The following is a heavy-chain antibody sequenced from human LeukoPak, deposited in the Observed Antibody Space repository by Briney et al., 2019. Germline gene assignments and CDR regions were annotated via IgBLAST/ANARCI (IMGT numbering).Heavy chain of an antibody. CDR2: IIPILGIA. J-gene: IGHJ3*02. V-gene: IGHV1-69*02. CDR3: AIWADSSASDGAFDI. D-gene: IGHD2-2*01. Sequence: GASVKVSCKASGGTFSSYTISWVRQAPGQGLEWMGRIIPILGIADYAQDFQGRVTITADKSTSTAYMELSSLRSEDTAVYYCAIWADSSASDGAFDIWGQGTMVTVSS. CDR1: GGTFSSYT.